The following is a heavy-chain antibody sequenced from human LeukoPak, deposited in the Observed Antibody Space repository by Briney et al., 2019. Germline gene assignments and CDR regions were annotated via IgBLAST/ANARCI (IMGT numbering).Heavy chain of an antibody. CDR2: IFPDDSDS. V-gene: IGHV5-51*01. J-gene: IGHJ2*01. CDR1: GFNFTNHC. CDR3: ARLVMTSSYSASSDYWLFDL. Sequence: GESLQISCQASGFNFTNHCIGGVRQMPDKGLEYMGIIFPDDSDSRYSPSFQGQVTMSADKSITTAYLQWNSQKASDTAIYYCARLVMTSSYSASSDYWLFDLWGRGTLVTVSS. D-gene: IGHD3-22*01.